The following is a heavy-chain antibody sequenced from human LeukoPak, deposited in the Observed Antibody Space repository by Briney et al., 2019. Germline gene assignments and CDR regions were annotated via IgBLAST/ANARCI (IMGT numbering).Heavy chain of an antibody. D-gene: IGHD2-15*01. CDR2: IIPILDVA. CDR1: GYTFTTSD. J-gene: IGHJ4*02. CDR3: ARVGYCSGGTCYGAIDY. V-gene: IGHV1-69*04. Sequence: ASVKVSCEASGYTFTTSDISWARQAPGQGLEWMGRIIPILDVANYAQNFQGRVTITADISTSTAYMELSSLRSEDTAVYYCARVGYCSGGTCYGAIDYWGQGTLVTVSS.